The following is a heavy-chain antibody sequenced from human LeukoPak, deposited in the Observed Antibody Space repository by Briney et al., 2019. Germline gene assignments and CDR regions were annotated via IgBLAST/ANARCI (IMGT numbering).Heavy chain of an antibody. CDR1: GGSISSGDYY. V-gene: IGHV4-30-4*08. Sequence: SETLSLTCTVSGGSISSGDYYWSWIRQPPGKGLEWIGYIYYSGSTYYNPSLKSRVTISVDTSKNQFSLKLSSVTAADTAVYYCARGGGNIVVVPAARTRPSYYYYMDVWGKGTTVTVSS. CDR3: ARGGGNIVVVPAARTRPSYYYYMDV. J-gene: IGHJ6*03. CDR2: IYYSGST. D-gene: IGHD2-2*01.